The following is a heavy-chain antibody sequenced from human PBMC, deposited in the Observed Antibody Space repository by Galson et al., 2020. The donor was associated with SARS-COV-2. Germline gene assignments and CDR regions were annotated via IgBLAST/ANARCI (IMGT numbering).Heavy chain of an antibody. J-gene: IGHJ3*02. D-gene: IGHD4-17*01. Sequence: SETLSLTCAVSGTSISSGSYSWNWIRQPPGKGLEWIGYISHSGGTYYNPSLKSRVTISGDRSKNQFSLRLRSVTAVDTAVYYCARLHYGEYAPEAFDIWGPGTRVTVAS. CDR3: ARLHYGEYAPEAFDI. V-gene: IGHV4-30-2*01. CDR1: GTSISSGSYS. CDR2: ISHSGGT.